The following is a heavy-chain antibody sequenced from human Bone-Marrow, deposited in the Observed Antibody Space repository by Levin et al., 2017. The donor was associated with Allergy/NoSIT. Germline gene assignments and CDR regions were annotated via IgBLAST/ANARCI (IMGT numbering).Heavy chain of an antibody. Sequence: SETLSLTCTVSGGSIRSYYWSWVRQPPGKRLEWIGYVYYSGNTVYNPSLKSRVTMSVDTSKNQFSLNLTSVTTTDTAVYFCARTPYYFDVWGPGSPVTVSS. CDR2: VYYSGNT. CDR1: GGSIRSYY. CDR3: ARTPYYFDV. J-gene: IGHJ4*02. V-gene: IGHV4-59*08.